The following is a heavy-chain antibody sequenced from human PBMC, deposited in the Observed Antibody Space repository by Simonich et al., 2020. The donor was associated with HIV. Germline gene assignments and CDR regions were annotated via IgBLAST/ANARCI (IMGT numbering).Heavy chain of an antibody. D-gene: IGHD7-27*01. V-gene: IGHV4-34*01. CDR1: GGSFSGYY. J-gene: IGHJ4*02. Sequence: VQLQQWGAGLLKPSETLSLTCAVYGGSFSGYYWSWIRQPPGKGLEWMGEINHGGSAKYNPSLKSRVTISVDTSKNQFSLKLSSVTAADTAVYYCASVRFELGGSDFDYWGQGTLVTVSS. CDR2: INHGGSA. CDR3: ASVRFELGGSDFDY.